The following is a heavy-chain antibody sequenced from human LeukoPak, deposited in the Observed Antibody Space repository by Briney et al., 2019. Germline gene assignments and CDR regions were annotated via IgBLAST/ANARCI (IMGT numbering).Heavy chain of an antibody. CDR2: ISSSSSYI. CDR3: ARAKTLPTVTNDY. CDR1: GFTFSSYS. D-gene: IGHD4-17*01. J-gene: IGHJ4*02. Sequence: SGGSLRLSRAASGFTFSSYSMNWVRQAPGKGLEWVSSISSSSSYIYYADSVKGRFTISRDNAKNSLYLQMNSLRAEDTAVYYCARAKTLPTVTNDYWGQGTLVTVSS. V-gene: IGHV3-21*01.